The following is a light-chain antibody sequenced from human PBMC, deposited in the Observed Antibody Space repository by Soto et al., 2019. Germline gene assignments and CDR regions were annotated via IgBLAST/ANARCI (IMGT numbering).Light chain of an antibody. CDR1: SNDVGGYKY. Sequence: QSALTQPASVSGAPGQSITISCTGTSNDVGGYKYVSWYQQRPGTAPKLILYEVSNRPSGVSSRFSGSKSGNTASLTISGLQPEDEADYYCSSYTVPSPYVFGTGTKLTVL. CDR2: EVS. CDR3: SSYTVPSPYV. J-gene: IGLJ1*01. V-gene: IGLV2-14*01.